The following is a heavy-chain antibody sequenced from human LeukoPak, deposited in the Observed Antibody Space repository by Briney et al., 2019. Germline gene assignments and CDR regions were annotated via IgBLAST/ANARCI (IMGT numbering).Heavy chain of an antibody. CDR2: IKQDGSEK. D-gene: IGHD3-3*01. J-gene: IGHJ5*02. CDR3: ARDTSEETYYDFWSGYYAAAAFDP. Sequence: SGGSLRLSCAASGFTFSSYWMSWVRQAPGKGLEWVANIKQDGSEKYYVDSVKGRFTISRDNAKNSLYLQMNSLRAEDTAVYYCARDTSEETYYDFWSGYYAAAAFDPWGQGTLVTVSS. V-gene: IGHV3-7*01. CDR1: GFTFSSYW.